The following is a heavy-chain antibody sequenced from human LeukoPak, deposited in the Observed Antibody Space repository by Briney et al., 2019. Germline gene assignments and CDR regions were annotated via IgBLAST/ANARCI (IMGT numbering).Heavy chain of an antibody. CDR3: GRKAGDCGGGSCYSIDY. CDR1: GGSFSSEA. Sequence: SVKVSCKAFGGSFSSEAISWVRQAPGQGLEWMGGIIPIFGAANYAQKFQGRVTITTDESTSTAYMEVSSLRSEDTAVYYCGRKAGDCGGGSCYSIDYWGQGTLVTVSS. V-gene: IGHV1-69*05. D-gene: IGHD2-15*01. J-gene: IGHJ4*02. CDR2: IIPIFGAA.